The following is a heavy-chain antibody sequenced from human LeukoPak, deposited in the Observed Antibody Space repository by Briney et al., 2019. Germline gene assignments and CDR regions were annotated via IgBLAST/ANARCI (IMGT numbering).Heavy chain of an antibody. CDR1: GFTVGSNY. V-gene: IGHV3-66*04. CDR3: ARLSANSSAYFFDY. D-gene: IGHD3-22*01. Sequence: PGGSLRLSCAASGFTVGSNYMSWVRQAPGRGLEWVSIIYRGGSTNYADSVKGRFTISRDTSKNTLYLQMNSLRAEDTAVYYCARLSANSSAYFFDYWAREPWSPSPQ. J-gene: IGHJ4*02. CDR2: IYRGGST.